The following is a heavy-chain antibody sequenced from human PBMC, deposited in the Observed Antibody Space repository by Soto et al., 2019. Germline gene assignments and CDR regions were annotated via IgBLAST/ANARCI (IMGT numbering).Heavy chain of an antibody. J-gene: IGHJ3*02. Sequence: GGSLRLSCAASGFTFSSYGMHWVRQAPGKGLEWVAVIWYDGSNKYYADSVKGRFTISRDNSKNTLYLQMNSLRAEDTAVYYCARDGPPNTLPHAFDIWGQGTMVTVSS. CDR3: ARDGPPNTLPHAFDI. CDR1: GFTFSSYG. CDR2: IWYDGSNK. D-gene: IGHD2-15*01. V-gene: IGHV3-33*01.